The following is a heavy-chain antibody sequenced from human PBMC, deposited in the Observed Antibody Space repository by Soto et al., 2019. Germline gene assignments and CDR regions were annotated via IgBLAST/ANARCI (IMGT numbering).Heavy chain of an antibody. CDR2: INAGNGNT. Sequence: ASVKVSCKASGYTFTSYGVHWVRQAPGQRLEWMGWINAGNGNTKYSQKFQGRVTITRDTSASTAYMELSSLRSEDTAVYYCARAPGGPGIAEYWGQGTPVTVSS. D-gene: IGHD6-13*01. CDR3: ARAPGGPGIAEY. V-gene: IGHV1-3*01. CDR1: GYTFTSYG. J-gene: IGHJ4*02.